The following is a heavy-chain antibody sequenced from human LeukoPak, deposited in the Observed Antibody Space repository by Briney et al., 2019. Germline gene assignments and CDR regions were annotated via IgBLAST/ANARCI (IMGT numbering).Heavy chain of an antibody. Sequence: PSETLSLTCAIYGGSFSGYYWSWIRQPPGKGLEWIGEINHSGSTNYNPSLKSRVTISVDTSKNQFSLKLSSVTAADTAVYYCARVLGYSSSWYEDYLDYWGQGTLVTVSS. J-gene: IGHJ4*02. CDR1: GGSFSGYY. CDR3: ARVLGYSSSWYEDYLDY. V-gene: IGHV4-34*01. CDR2: INHSGST. D-gene: IGHD6-13*01.